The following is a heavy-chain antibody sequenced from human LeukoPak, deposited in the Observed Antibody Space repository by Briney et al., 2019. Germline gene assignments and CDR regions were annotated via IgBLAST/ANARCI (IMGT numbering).Heavy chain of an antibody. J-gene: IGHJ3*02. D-gene: IGHD6-13*01. CDR2: TYYRSKWYN. CDR1: GDSVSSNSAA. CDR3: ARGEGSIAAAAHHDAFDI. V-gene: IGHV6-1*01. Sequence: SQTLSLTCAISGDSVSSNSAAWNWIRQSPSRGLEWLGRTYYRSKWYNDYAVSVKSRITINPDTSKNQFSLQLNSVTPEDTAVYYCARGEGSIAAAAHHDAFDIWGQGTMVTVSS.